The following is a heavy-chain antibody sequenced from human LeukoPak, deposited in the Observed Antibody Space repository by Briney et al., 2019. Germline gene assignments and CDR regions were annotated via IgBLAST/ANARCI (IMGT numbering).Heavy chain of an antibody. CDR2: IWYDGSNK. J-gene: IGHJ3*02. CDR1: GFTFSSYG. Sequence: GGSLRLSCAASGFTFSSYGMHWVRQAPGKGLEWVAVIWYDGSNKYYADSVKGRFTISRDNSKNTLYLRMNSLRAEDTAVYYCASAHGGHAFDIWGQGTMVTVSS. D-gene: IGHD4-23*01. CDR3: ASAHGGHAFDI. V-gene: IGHV3-33*01.